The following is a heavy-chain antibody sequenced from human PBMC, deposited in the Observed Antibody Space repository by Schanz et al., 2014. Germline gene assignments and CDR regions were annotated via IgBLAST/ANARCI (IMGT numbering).Heavy chain of an antibody. CDR3: ARDVYRSGRPFDL. D-gene: IGHD5-18*01. J-gene: IGHJ5*02. V-gene: IGHV3-11*06. CDR2: ISHNTFYT. Sequence: VRLVESGGGLVQSGGSLRLSCAASGFTFSDYYMTWIRQAPGKGLEWVSYISHNTFYTDYADSVKGRFTISRDNAKNSVYLQMNTLRAEDTAIYFCARDVYRSGRPFDLWGQGTLVTVSS. CDR1: GFTFSDYY.